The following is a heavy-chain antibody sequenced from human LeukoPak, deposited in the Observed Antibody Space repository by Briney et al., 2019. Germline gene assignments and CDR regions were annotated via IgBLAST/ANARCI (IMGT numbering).Heavy chain of an antibody. CDR1: GFTFSSYR. J-gene: IGHJ6*03. V-gene: IGHV3-21*04. Sequence: GGSLRLSCAASGFTFSSYRMSWVRQAPGKGLEWVSSIKNSRSEIYYVDSVKGRFTISRDNAKNSLYLQMNSLRAEDTAIYYCAKEGDRGAYCTGGTCCRYVYYYMDVWGKGTRVT. CDR3: AKEGDRGAYCTGGTCCRYVYYYMDV. D-gene: IGHD2-15*01. CDR2: IKNSRSEI.